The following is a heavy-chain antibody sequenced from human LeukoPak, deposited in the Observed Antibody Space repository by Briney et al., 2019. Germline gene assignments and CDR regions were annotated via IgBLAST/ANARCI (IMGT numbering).Heavy chain of an antibody. CDR1: GLAFSSYA. D-gene: IGHD3-3*01. V-gene: IGHV3-23*01. CDR3: ADYGVSGVRNNFY. CDR2: ISVASNT. Sequence: GGSLRLSCAASGLAFSSYAVSWVRQAPGKGLEWVSTISVASNTFYADSVKGRFTISRDNSRNTVYLQMTSLRADDTAVYYCADYGVSGVRNNFYWGQGTLVTVSS. J-gene: IGHJ4*02.